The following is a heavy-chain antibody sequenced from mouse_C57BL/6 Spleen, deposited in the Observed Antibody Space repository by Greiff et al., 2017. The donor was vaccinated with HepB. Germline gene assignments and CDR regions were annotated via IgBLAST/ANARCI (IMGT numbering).Heavy chain of an antibody. CDR3: ARGEATYAMDY. V-gene: IGHV1-82*01. Sequence: QVQLQQSGPELVKPGASVKISCKASGYAFSSSWMNWVKQRPGKGLEWIGRIYPGDGDTNYNGKFKGKATLTADKSSSTAYMQLSSLTSEDSAVSFCARGEATYAMDYWGQGTSVTVSS. CDR2: IYPGDGDT. CDR1: GYAFSSSW. J-gene: IGHJ4*01. D-gene: IGHD3-2*02.